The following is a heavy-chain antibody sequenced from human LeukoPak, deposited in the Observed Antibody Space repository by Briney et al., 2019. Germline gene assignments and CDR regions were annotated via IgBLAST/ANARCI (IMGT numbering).Heavy chain of an antibody. V-gene: IGHV4-59*01. D-gene: IGHD3-9*01. J-gene: IGHJ4*02. CDR1: GGSISSYY. CDR3: ARAGEDILTGYYPYYFDY. Sequence: SETLSLTCTVSGGSISSYYWSWIRQPPGKGLEWIGYIFYSGSTNCNPPLKSRVTISLDTSKNQFSLKLSSVTAADTAVYYCARAGEDILTGYYPYYFDYWGQGTLVTVSS. CDR2: IFYSGST.